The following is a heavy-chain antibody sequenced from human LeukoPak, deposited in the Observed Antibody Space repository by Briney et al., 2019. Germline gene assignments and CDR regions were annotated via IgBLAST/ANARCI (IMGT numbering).Heavy chain of an antibody. V-gene: IGHV3-9*01. CDR2: ISWNSGSI. CDR3: AKATSGWLQSGDDAFDI. CDR1: GFTFDDYA. Sequence: HTGGSLRLSCAASGFTFDDYAMPWVRQAPGKGLEWVSGISWNSGSIGYADSVKGRFTISRDNAKNSLYLQMNSLRAEDTALYYCAKATSGWLQSGDDAFDIWGQGTMVTVSS. J-gene: IGHJ3*02. D-gene: IGHD5-24*01.